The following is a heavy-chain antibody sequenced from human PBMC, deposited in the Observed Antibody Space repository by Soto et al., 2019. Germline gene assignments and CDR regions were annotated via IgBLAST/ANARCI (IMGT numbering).Heavy chain of an antibody. CDR2: IYLDDAK. CDR3: SHRQGRAKMTERIYWRDP. Sequence: QITLKESGPTLVKPTQTLTLTCTFSGFSLRTTGVGVGWIRQPPGKAPEWLALIYLDDAKRYNPYLQNRLTITKDTSKNLVFLTMTNVDPADTATYNCSHRQGRAKMTERIYWRDPWGQGTLETVS. J-gene: IGHJ5*02. V-gene: IGHV2-5*02. D-gene: IGHD5-12*01. CDR1: GFSLRTTGVG.